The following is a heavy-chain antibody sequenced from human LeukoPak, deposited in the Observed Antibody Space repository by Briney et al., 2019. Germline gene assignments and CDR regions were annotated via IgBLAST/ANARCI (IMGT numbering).Heavy chain of an antibody. CDR3: ARHTRGYGRQVAAAGINAFDI. D-gene: IGHD6-13*01. J-gene: IGHJ3*02. CDR2: IYYSGST. Sequence: SETLSLTCTVSGGSISSSSYYWGWIRQPPGKGLEWIGSIYYSGSTYYNPSLKSRVTISVATSKNQFSLKLSSVTAADTAVYYCARHTRGYGRQVAAAGINAFDIWGQGTMVTVSS. CDR1: GGSISSSSYY. V-gene: IGHV4-39*01.